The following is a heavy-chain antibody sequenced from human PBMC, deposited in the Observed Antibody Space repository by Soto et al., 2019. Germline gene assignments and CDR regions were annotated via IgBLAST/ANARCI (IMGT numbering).Heavy chain of an antibody. J-gene: IGHJ4*02. V-gene: IGHV1-24*01. D-gene: IGHD3-10*01. CDR2: FDPEDGET. Sequence: ASVKVSCKVSGYTLTELSMHWVRQAPGKGLEWMGGFDPEDGETIYAQKFQGRVTMTEDTSTDTAYMELSSLRSEDTAVYYCATGGPRRSAVLLWFGEPMSFDYWGQGTLVTVSS. CDR1: GYTLTELS. CDR3: ATGGPRRSAVLLWFGEPMSFDY.